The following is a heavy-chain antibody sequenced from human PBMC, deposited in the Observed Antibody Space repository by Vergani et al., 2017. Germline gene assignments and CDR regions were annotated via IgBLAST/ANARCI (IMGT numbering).Heavy chain of an antibody. CDR2: TSTDGST. V-gene: IGHV4-61*02. CDR1: GGAVNSGSNF. Sequence: QVQLQESGPGLVKPSQTLSLTCSVSGGAVNSGSNFWTWIRQPAGKGLEWIGRTSTDGSTNYNPSLKSRVTVSVDTSKTQISLRLTSVTAEDTAVYYCARVTAARPSTYYYYYMDVWGKGTTVTVSS. CDR3: ARVTAARPSTYYYYYMDV. D-gene: IGHD6-6*01. J-gene: IGHJ6*03.